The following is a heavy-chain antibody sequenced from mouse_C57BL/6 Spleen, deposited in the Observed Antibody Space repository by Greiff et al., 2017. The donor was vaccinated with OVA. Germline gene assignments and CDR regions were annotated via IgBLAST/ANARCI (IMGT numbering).Heavy chain of an antibody. J-gene: IGHJ4*01. V-gene: IGHV2-9-1*01. Sequence: QVQLQQSGPGLVAPSQSLSITCTVSGFSLTSYAISWVRQPPGKGLEWLGVIWPGGGTNYNSALKSRLSISKDNSKSQVILKMNSLQTDDTARYYCARDGSLDYWGQGTSVTVSS. D-gene: IGHD2-3*01. CDR2: IWPGGGT. CDR1: GFSLTSYA. CDR3: ARDGSLDY.